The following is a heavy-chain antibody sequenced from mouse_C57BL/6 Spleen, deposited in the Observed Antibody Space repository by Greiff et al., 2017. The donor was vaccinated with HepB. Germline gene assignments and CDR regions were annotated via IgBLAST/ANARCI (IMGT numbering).Heavy chain of an antibody. CDR2: INPSNGGT. CDR3: ARKGARSDYFDY. V-gene: IGHV1-53*01. CDR1: GYTFTSYW. J-gene: IGHJ2*01. D-gene: IGHD3-1*01. Sequence: AQLQQPGTELVKPGASVKLSCKASGYTFTSYWMHWVKQRPGQGLEWIGNINPSNGGTNYNEKFKSKATLTVDKSSSTAYMQLSSLTSEDSAVYYCARKGARSDYFDYWGQGTTLTVSS.